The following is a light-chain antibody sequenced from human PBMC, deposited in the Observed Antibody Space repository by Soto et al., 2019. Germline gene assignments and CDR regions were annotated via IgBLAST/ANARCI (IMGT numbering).Light chain of an antibody. CDR3: SSYTSSSIWV. J-gene: IGLJ3*02. CDR1: SSDVGYYNY. V-gene: IGLV2-14*01. Sequence: QSALTQPASVSGSPGQSITISCTGTSSDVGYYNYVSWYQQHPGKAPKLMIYEVSNRPSGVSNRFSGSKSGNTASLTISGLQAEDEADYYCSSYTSSSIWVFGGGTKVTVL. CDR2: EVS.